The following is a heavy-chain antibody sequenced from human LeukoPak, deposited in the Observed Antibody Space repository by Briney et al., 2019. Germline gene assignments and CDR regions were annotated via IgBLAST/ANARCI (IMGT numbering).Heavy chain of an antibody. CDR1: GITLSNYG. Sequence: GGSLRLSCAVSGITLSNYGMSWVRQAPGKGLEWVAGISDSGGITNYADSVKGRFTISRDNPKNTLYLQMNSLRAEDTAVYYCARDMDGFRPWGQGTLVTVSS. V-gene: IGHV3-23*01. J-gene: IGHJ1*01. CDR2: ISDSGGIT. CDR3: ARDMDGFRP. D-gene: IGHD3-10*01.